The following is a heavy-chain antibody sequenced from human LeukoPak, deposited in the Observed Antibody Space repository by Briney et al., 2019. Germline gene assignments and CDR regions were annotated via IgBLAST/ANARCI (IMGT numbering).Heavy chain of an antibody. CDR1: GGSLSSGNYY. D-gene: IGHD2-21*02. J-gene: IGHJ4*02. CDR3: ARGSVVTAPDFDY. V-gene: IGHV4-61*01. CDR2: IYYSGST. Sequence: PSETLSLTCTVSGGSLSSGNYYWSWIRQPPGKGLEWIGYIYYSGSTNYNPSLKSRVTISVDTSKNQFSLKLSSVTAADTAVYYCARGSVVTAPDFDYWGQGTLVTVSS.